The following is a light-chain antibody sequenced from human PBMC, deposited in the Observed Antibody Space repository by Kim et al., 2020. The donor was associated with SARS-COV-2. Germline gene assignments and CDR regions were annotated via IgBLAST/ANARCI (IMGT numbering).Light chain of an antibody. Sequence: EIVLTQSPATLSLSPGERATLSCRASQSLSSYLAWYQQKPAQAPRLLIYDASNRATGIPARFSGSGSGTDFTLTISSLEPEDFAVYYCQQRSNWPPFGQGTKLEI. V-gene: IGKV3-11*01. CDR2: DAS. CDR1: QSLSSY. CDR3: QQRSNWPP. J-gene: IGKJ2*01.